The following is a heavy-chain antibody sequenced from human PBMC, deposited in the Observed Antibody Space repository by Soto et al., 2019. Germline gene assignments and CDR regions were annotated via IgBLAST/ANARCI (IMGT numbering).Heavy chain of an antibody. Sequence: QVQLVQSGAEVKKPGSSVKVSCKASGGTLSNYGISWVRQAPGQGLEWMGGIIPVFGTPNYAQKFQGRVTITADESTTTVYMEVSSLTSEDTAVYYCGRGDAPKIVVTTYYGMDVWGQGTTVTVSS. CDR3: GRGDAPKIVVTTYYGMDV. CDR2: IIPVFGTP. CDR1: GGTLSNYG. J-gene: IGHJ6*02. V-gene: IGHV1-69*12. D-gene: IGHD3-22*01.